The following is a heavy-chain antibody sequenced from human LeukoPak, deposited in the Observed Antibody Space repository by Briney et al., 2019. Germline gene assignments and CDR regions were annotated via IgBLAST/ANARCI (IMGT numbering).Heavy chain of an antibody. CDR2: ISYDGSNR. Sequence: PGGSLRLSCEASGFSFSAHSMNWVRQAPGKGLEWVAVISYDGSNRYYADSVKGRFTISRDNSKNTLYLQMNSLRAEDTAVYSCAREGIGSRAGGYYYGLVYWGQGTLVTVSS. J-gene: IGHJ4*02. CDR1: GFSFSAHS. V-gene: IGHV3-30*03. D-gene: IGHD5-18*01. CDR3: AREGIGSRAGGYYYGLVY.